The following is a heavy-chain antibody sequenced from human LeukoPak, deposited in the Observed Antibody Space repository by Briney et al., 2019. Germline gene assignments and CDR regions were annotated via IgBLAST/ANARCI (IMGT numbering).Heavy chain of an antibody. V-gene: IGHV1-69*04. D-gene: IGHD1-26*01. Sequence: KGPCKASGGTFSSYAIIQVGQAAGRGLEGMGRVIPVFGLANYAHKVQGRVTITAGNSTSPAYMELSSLRSEDRAVYYCARDYTGSKWELHLWDFDRWGEGTNVSVCS. J-gene: IGHJ5*02. CDR3: ARDYTGSKWELHLWDFDR. CDR1: GGTFSSYA. CDR2: VIPVFGLA.